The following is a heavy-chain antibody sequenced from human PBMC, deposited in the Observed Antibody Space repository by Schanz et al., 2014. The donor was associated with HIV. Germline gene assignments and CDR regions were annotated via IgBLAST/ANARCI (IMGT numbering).Heavy chain of an antibody. V-gene: IGHV1-2*02. Sequence: QVQLVQSGAEVKKPGSSVKVSCKASGGTFSSYAISWVRQAPGQGLEWMGGINPNSGGTNYAQKFQGRVTMTRDTSITTAYMELGRLRSDDTAVYYCARDWYYDSSGYGMDVWGQGTLVTVSS. CDR3: ARDWYYDSSGYGMDV. D-gene: IGHD3-22*01. J-gene: IGHJ6*02. CDR1: GGTFSSYA. CDR2: INPNSGGT.